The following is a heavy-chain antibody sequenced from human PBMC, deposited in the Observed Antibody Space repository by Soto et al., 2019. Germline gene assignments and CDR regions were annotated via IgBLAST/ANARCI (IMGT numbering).Heavy chain of an antibody. Sequence: GGSLRLSCAASGFTFSSYSMNWVRQAPGKGLEWVSYISSSSSTIYYADSVKGRFTISRDNAKNSLYLQMNSLRDEDTAVYYCASAIDYSNYNWFDPWGQGTLVTVSS. CDR1: GFTFSSYS. J-gene: IGHJ5*02. CDR2: ISSSSSTI. CDR3: ASAIDYSNYNWFDP. D-gene: IGHD4-4*01. V-gene: IGHV3-48*02.